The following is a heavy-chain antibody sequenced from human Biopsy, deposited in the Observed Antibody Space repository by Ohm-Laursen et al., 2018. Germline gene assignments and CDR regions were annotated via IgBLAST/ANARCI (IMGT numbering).Heavy chain of an antibody. J-gene: IGHJ6*02. D-gene: IGHD3-22*01. V-gene: IGHV4-34*01. CDR2: INHSGRT. Sequence: GTLSLTCAVYGESFNGYYWSWIRQTPGRGLEWIGEINHSGRTNYNPSLKSRVTISVDTSKNQFSLKVRSVTTADTAVYYCVRGVDYYDPYHYYALDVWGQGTTVTVSS. CDR3: VRGVDYYDPYHYYALDV. CDR1: GESFNGYY.